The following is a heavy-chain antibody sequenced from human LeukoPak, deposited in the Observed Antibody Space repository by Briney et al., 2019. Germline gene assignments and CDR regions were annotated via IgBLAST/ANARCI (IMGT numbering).Heavy chain of an antibody. D-gene: IGHD3-9*01. Sequence: PSETLSLTCAVYGGSFSGYYWSWIRQPPGKGLEWIGEINHSGSTNYNPSHKSRVTISVDTFKNQFSLKLSSVTAADTAVYYCARSELRYFDWSRGAFDIWGQGTMVTVSS. CDR3: ARSELRYFDWSRGAFDI. V-gene: IGHV4-34*01. CDR2: INHSGST. J-gene: IGHJ3*02. CDR1: GGSFSGYY.